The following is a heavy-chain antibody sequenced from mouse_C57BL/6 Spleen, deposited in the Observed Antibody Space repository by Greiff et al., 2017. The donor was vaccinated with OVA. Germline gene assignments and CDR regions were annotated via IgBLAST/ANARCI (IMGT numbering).Heavy chain of an antibody. CDR1: GYTFTSYW. CDR3: ARHYYSFPYYAMDY. J-gene: IGHJ4*01. CDR2: IYPSDSET. Sequence: VQLQQPGAELVRPGSSVKLSCKASGYTFTSYWMDWVKQRPGQGLEWIGNIYPSDSETHYNQKFKDKATLTVDKSSSTAYMQLSSLTSEDSAVYYCARHYYSFPYYAMDYWGQGTSVTVSS. V-gene: IGHV1-61*01. D-gene: IGHD2-12*01.